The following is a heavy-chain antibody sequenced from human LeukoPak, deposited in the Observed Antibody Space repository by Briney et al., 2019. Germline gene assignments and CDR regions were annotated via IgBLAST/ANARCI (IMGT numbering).Heavy chain of an antibody. CDR1: GFTFSSYA. V-gene: IGHV3-23*01. D-gene: IGHD3-10*01. Sequence: GGSLRLSCAASGFTFSSYAMSRVRQAPGKGLEWVSAISGSGGSTYYADSVKGRFTISRDNSKNTLYLQMNSLRAEDTAVYYCAKVSRGAGLSDYWGQGTLVTVSP. CDR2: ISGSGGST. CDR3: AKVSRGAGLSDY. J-gene: IGHJ4*02.